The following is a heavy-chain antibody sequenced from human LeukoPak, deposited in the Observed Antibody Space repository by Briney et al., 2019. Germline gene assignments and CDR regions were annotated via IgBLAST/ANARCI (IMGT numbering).Heavy chain of an antibody. D-gene: IGHD1-1*01. Sequence: AGGSLRLSCAASGFTFSSYMMNWVRQAPGKGLEWVSSINSGSTYTYYTESVKGRFTVSRGNAKNSLFLQMNSLRAEDTAIYYCARSLTTLTYEGYWGQGTLVTVS. CDR1: GFTFSSYM. V-gene: IGHV3-21*01. J-gene: IGHJ4*02. CDR2: INSGSTYT. CDR3: ARSLTTLTYEGY.